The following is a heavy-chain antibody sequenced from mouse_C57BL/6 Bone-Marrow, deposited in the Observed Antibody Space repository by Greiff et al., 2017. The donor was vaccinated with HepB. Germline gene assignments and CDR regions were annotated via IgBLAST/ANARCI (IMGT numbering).Heavy chain of an antibody. CDR1: GYTFTDYE. CDR3: TIDDDYDVPLPFAY. CDR2: IDPATGGP. D-gene: IGHD2-4*01. Sequence: QVQLQQSGAELVRPGASVTLSCKASGYTFTDYEMHWVKQTPVHGLEWIGAIDPATGGPAYNQKFKGKAILTADKSSSTAYMELRSLTSEDSAVYYCTIDDDYDVPLPFAYWGQGTLVTVSA. J-gene: IGHJ3*01. V-gene: IGHV1-15*01.